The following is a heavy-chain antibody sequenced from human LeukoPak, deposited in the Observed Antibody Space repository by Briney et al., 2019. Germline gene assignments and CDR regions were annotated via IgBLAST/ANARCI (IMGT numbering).Heavy chain of an antibody. CDR3: ARDPFEENYYYDFWSGYYSRYFDY. V-gene: IGHV3-21*01. CDR1: GFTFSSYS. J-gene: IGHJ4*02. Sequence: GGSLRLSCAASGFTFSSYSMNWVRQAPGKGLEWVSSISSSSSYIYYADSVKGRFTISRDNAKNSLYLQMNSLRAEDTAVYYCARDPFEENYYYDFWSGYYSRYFDYWGQGTLVTVSS. D-gene: IGHD3-3*01. CDR2: ISSSSSYI.